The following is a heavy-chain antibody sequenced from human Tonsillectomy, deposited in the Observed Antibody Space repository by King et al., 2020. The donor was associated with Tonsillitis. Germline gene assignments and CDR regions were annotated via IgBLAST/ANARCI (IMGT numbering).Heavy chain of an antibody. V-gene: IGHV3-7*01. J-gene: IGHJ4*02. CDR2: IKQDGSEK. Sequence: VQLVESGGGLVQPGGSLRLSCAASGFTFSSYWMSWVRQAPGKGLEWVANIKQDGSEKYYVDSVKGRFTISRDNAKNSLYLQMNSLRAADTAVYYCARGPSYDSSGYYSPFDYWGQGTLVTVSS. CDR1: GFTFSSYW. D-gene: IGHD3-22*01. CDR3: ARGPSYDSSGYYSPFDY.